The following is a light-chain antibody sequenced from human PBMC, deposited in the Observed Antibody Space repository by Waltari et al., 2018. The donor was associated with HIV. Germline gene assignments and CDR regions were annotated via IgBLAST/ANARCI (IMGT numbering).Light chain of an antibody. CDR2: GNT. J-gene: IGLJ2*01. CDR3: QSYDSSLSVVV. V-gene: IGLV1-40*01. Sequence: QSVLTQPPSVSGAPGQRVTISCTGSSSNIGAGYGVHWYQQLPGTAPKLLIYGNTNRPSGIPDRFSGSKSDPSASLAITGLQAEDEADYYCQSYDSSLSVVVFGGGTKLTVL. CDR1: SSNIGAGYG.